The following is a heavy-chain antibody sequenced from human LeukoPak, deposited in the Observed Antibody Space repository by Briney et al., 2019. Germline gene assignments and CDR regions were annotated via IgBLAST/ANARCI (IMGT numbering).Heavy chain of an antibody. CDR3: ASAPATYYYDSSGYYRKMDWFDP. V-gene: IGHV1-8*01. D-gene: IGHD3-22*01. J-gene: IGHJ5*02. CDR1: GYTFTSYD. Sequence: ASVKVSCKASGYTFTSYDINWVRQATGQGLEWMGWMNPNSGNTGYAQKFQGRVTMTRNTSISTAYMELSSLRSEDTAVYYCASAPATYYYDSSGYYRKMDWFDPWGQGTLVTVPS. CDR2: MNPNSGNT.